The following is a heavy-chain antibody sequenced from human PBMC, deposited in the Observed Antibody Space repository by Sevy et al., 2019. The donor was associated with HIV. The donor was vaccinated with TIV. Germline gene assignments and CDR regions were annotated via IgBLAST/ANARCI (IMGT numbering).Heavy chain of an antibody. J-gene: IGHJ4*02. CDR1: GFTFNSFA. CDR2: ITGAGGTA. CDR3: AKGWQQWQSDY. Sequence: GGSLRLSCAASGFTFNSFAMSWVRQTPGKGLEWVSSITGAGGTAHYADSVKGRFTISRDNSKSTLYLHMNSLRAEDTAVYYCAKGWQQWQSDYWGQGTLVTVSS. D-gene: IGHD6-19*01. V-gene: IGHV3-23*01.